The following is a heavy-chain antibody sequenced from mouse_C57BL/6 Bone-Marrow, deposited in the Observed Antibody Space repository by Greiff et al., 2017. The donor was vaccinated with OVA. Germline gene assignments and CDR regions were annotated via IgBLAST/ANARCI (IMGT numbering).Heavy chain of an antibody. J-gene: IGHJ1*03. V-gene: IGHV7-1*01. Sequence: EVNVVESGGGLVQSGRSLRLSCATSGFTFSDFYMEWVRQAPGKGLEWIAASRNKANDYTTEYSASVKGRFIVSRDTSQSILYLQMNALRAEDTAIYYCARDAGDYGSSDWYFDVWGTGTTVTVSS. D-gene: IGHD1-1*01. CDR1: GFTFSDFY. CDR2: SRNKANDYTT. CDR3: ARDAGDYGSSDWYFDV.